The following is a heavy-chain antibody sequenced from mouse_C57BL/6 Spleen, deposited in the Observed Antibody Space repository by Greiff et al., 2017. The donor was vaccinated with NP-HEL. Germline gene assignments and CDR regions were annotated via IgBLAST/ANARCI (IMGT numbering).Heavy chain of an antibody. CDR2: IYPGDGDT. J-gene: IGHJ2*01. V-gene: IGHV1-82*01. D-gene: IGHD1-1*01. CDR3: ARGRTVDY. CDR1: GYAFSSSW. Sequence: QVQLKESGPELVKPGASVKISCKASGYAFSSSWMNWVKQRPGKGLEWIGRIYPGDGDTNYNGKFKGKATLTADKSSSTAYMQLSSLTSEDSAVYCCARGRTVDYWGQGTTLTVSS.